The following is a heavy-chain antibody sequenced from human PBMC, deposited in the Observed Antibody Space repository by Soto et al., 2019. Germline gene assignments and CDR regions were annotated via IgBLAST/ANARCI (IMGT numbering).Heavy chain of an antibody. CDR1: GGSISSGDYY. J-gene: IGHJ6*02. CDR3: ARGIYSSGSEYYCYGMDA. V-gene: IGHV4-30-4*01. CDR2: IYYSGST. Sequence: SETLSLTCTVSGGSISSGDYYWSWIRQPPGKGLEWIGYIYYSGSTYYNPSLKSRVTISVDTSKNQFSLKLSSVTAADTAVYYCARGIYSSGSEYYCYGMDAWGQGTTVTVSS. D-gene: IGHD6-19*01.